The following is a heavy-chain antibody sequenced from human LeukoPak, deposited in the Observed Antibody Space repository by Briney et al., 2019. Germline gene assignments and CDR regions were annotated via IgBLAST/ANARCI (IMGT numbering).Heavy chain of an antibody. CDR3: VKGLGNLFDD. J-gene: IGHJ4*02. CDR2: ISYDGSDK. V-gene: IGHV3-30*18. CDR1: GLTLRSFG. D-gene: IGHD1-14*01. Sequence: GGSLRLSCAASGLTLRSFGMHWVRQAAGKGLEWVTFISYDGSDKHYADSVKGRFTISRDTSKNTLYLQMNSLRVEDTAVYFCVKGLGNLFDDWGQGTLVTVCS.